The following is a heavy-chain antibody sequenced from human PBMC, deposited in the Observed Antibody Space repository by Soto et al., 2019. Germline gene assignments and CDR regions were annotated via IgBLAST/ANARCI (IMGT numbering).Heavy chain of an antibody. CDR1: GFTFDDYA. V-gene: IGHV3-9*01. CDR2: ISWNSGSI. CDR3: ARDRGYSYGLDY. D-gene: IGHD5-18*01. Sequence: PGGSLRLSCAASGFTFDDYAMHWVRQAPGKGLEWVSGISWNSGSIGYADSVKGRFTISRDNSKNTLYLQMNSLRAEDTAVYYCARDRGYSYGLDYWGQGTLVTVSS. J-gene: IGHJ4*02.